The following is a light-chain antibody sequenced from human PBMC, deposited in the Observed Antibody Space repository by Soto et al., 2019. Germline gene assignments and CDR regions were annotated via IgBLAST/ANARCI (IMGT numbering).Light chain of an antibody. CDR1: QNINNY. J-gene: IGKJ1*01. CDR2: GAS. V-gene: IGKV1-39*01. Sequence: EIQMTQSPPSLSASVGDRVTITCRTSQNINNYLNWYQQRPGKAPNLLIHGASSLQSGVPLRFSGSGSGTDLTLTISSLQPEDSATYYCQESYSPFWGTCSQGTKVDIK. CDR3: QESYSPFWGT.